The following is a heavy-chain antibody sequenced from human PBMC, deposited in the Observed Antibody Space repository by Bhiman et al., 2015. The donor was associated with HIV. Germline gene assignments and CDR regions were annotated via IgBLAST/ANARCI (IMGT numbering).Heavy chain of an antibody. Sequence: QVQLVESGGGVVQPGGSLRLSCAASGFTFSSYGMHWVRQAPGKGLEWVAFIRYDGSNKYYADSVKGRFTISRDNSKNTLYLQMNSLRAEDTAVYYCAAAVTTRYGFDYWGQGTLVTVSS. CDR1: GFTFSSYG. J-gene: IGHJ4*02. D-gene: IGHD4-17*01. CDR3: AAAVTTRYGFDY. V-gene: IGHV3-30*02. CDR2: IRYDGSNK.